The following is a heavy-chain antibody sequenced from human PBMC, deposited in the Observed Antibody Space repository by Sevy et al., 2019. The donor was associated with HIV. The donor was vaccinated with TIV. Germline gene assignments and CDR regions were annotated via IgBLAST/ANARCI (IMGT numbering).Heavy chain of an antibody. CDR1: GFTFRSYS. J-gene: IGHJ4*02. Sequence: GGSLRLSCAASGFTFRSYSMNWVRQAPGKGLEWLSSISVDSRYIYYSDSVKGRFTISRANAKSSLYLQMNSLRVEDTAIYYCARDFTIFGVVSGIDYWGQGNLVTVSS. D-gene: IGHD3-3*01. V-gene: IGHV3-21*01. CDR3: ARDFTIFGVVSGIDY. CDR2: ISVDSRYI.